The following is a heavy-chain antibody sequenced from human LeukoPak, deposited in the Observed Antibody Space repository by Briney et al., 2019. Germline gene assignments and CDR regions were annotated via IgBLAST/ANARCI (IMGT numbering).Heavy chain of an antibody. J-gene: IGHJ2*01. Sequence: GGSLSLSCAASGFTFWTFGMHCVPQARGKGLEGGAFISYDGSSEYDADSVKGRFTISRDNSENTVYLQMNSLRAEDTAVYYCARGREIGGNSFHWYFEVWGRGTLVTVSS. V-gene: IGHV3-30*03. CDR2: ISYDGSSE. CDR3: ARGREIGGNSFHWYFEV. CDR1: GFTFWTFG. D-gene: IGHD4-23*01.